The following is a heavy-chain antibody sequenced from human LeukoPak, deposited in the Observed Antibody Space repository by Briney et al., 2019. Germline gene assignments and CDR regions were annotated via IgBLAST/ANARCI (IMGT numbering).Heavy chain of an antibody. D-gene: IGHD3-22*01. V-gene: IGHV3-23*01. Sequence: QSGGSLRLSCAASGFTFSSYAMSWVRQAPGKGLEWVSAISGSGGSTYYADSVKGRFTISRDNSKNTLYLQMNSLRAEDTAVYYCAKVARAYYYDSSGYLDYWGQGTLVTVSS. CDR1: GFTFSSYA. J-gene: IGHJ4*02. CDR2: ISGSGGST. CDR3: AKVARAYYYDSSGYLDY.